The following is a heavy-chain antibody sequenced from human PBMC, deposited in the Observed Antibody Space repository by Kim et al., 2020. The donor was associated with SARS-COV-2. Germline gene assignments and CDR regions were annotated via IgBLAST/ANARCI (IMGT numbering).Heavy chain of an antibody. V-gene: IGHV5-51*01. CDR2: IYPGDSDT. CDR3: ARAPSGTLSPYYFDF. CDR1: GYSFPDYW. D-gene: IGHD1-26*01. Sequence: GESLKISCKGSGYSFPDYWIGWVRQMPGKGLEWRGIIYPGDSDTKYSPSFQGQVTISADDSINTAYVQRSSLKTSDTAIDYCARAPSGTLSPYYFDFWGQ. J-gene: IGHJ4*02.